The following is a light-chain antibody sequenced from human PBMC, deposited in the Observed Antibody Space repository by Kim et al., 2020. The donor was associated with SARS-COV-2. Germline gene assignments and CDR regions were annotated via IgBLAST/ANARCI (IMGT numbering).Light chain of an antibody. CDR2: DDS. CDR1: YIGRKS. Sequence: PGKTARITCGGNYIGRKSVHWYQQKPGQAPVLVVYDDSDRPSGIPERFSGSKSGNTATLTISRVEAGDEADYYCQVWDSSSYHPVVFGGGTQLTVL. J-gene: IGLJ2*01. CDR3: QVWDSSSYHPVV. V-gene: IGLV3-21*03.